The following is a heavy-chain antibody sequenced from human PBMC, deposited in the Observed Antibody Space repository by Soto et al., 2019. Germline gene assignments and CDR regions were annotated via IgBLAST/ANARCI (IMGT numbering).Heavy chain of an antibody. J-gene: IGHJ6*02. Sequence: ASVKVPCKASGYTFTSYYMHWVRQAPGQGLEWMGIINPSGGSTSYAQKFQGRVTMTRDTSTSTVYMELSSLRSEDTAVYYCARDHLRFLEWLLGYGMDVWGQGTTVTVSS. V-gene: IGHV1-46*01. CDR3: ARDHLRFLEWLLGYGMDV. D-gene: IGHD3-3*01. CDR2: INPSGGST. CDR1: GYTFTSYY.